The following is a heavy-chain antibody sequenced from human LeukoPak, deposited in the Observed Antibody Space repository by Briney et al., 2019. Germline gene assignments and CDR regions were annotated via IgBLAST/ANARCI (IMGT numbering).Heavy chain of an antibody. Sequence: KTSETLSLTCAVSGYSISSGYYWGWIRPPPGKGLEWIGSIYHSGSTYYNPSLKSRVTISVDTSKNQFSLKLSSVTAADTAVYYCARVMVEYDYVWGSYRLGDYYYYYYGMDVWGKGTTVTVSS. V-gene: IGHV4-38-2*01. CDR2: IYHSGST. D-gene: IGHD3-16*02. CDR3: ARVMVEYDYVWGSYRLGDYYYYYYGMDV. J-gene: IGHJ6*04. CDR1: GYSISSGYY.